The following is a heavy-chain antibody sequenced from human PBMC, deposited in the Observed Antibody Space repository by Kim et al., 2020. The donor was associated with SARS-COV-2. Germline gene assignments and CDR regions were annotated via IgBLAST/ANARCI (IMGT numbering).Heavy chain of an antibody. CDR1: GASISRSSYF. J-gene: IGHJ6*02. V-gene: IGHV4-39*07. CDR2: IYYSGST. D-gene: IGHD2-15*01. CDR3: ARVNGYSLDV. Sequence: SETLSLTCTVSGASISRSSYFWGWIRQPPGKGLECIGNIYYSGSTFYNPSFKSRVTISVDTSKNHFSLKLTSLTAADTAVYYCARVNGYSLDVWGQGTTV.